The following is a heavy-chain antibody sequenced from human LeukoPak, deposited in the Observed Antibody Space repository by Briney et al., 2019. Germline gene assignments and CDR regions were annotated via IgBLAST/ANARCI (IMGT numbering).Heavy chain of an antibody. CDR3: VKSFYASPPAGMDV. Sequence: GGSLRLSCAASGFTFDDYAMHWVRQVPGKGLEWVSTISWKSDIIGYADSVKGRFTISRDNAKSSLYLQMNSLRVEDTALYCCVKSFYASPPAGMDVWGQGTTVTVSS. V-gene: IGHV3-9*01. D-gene: IGHD2-2*01. CDR2: ISWKSDII. CDR1: GFTFDDYA. J-gene: IGHJ6*02.